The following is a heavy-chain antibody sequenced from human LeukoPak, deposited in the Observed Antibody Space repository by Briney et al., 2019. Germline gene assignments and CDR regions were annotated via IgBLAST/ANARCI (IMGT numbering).Heavy chain of an antibody. D-gene: IGHD2-15*01. CDR3: ARGGYCSGGSCYGGGFDY. CDR1: GRSFIGYY. CDR2: INHSGST. V-gene: IGHV4-34*01. J-gene: IGHJ4*02. Sequence: PSETLSLTCAVYGRSFIGYYWSWIRQPPGKGLEWIGEINHSGSTNYNPSLKSQVTISVDTSKNQFSLKLTSVTAADTAVYYCARGGYCSGGSCYGGGFDYWGQGILVTVSS.